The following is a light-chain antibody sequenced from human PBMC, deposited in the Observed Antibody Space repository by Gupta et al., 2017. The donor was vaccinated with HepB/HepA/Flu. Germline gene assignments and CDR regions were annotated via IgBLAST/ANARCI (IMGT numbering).Light chain of an antibody. CDR1: SSNIGNNY. CDR3: GTWDSSRPHVV. Sequence: QSVLTQPPSVSAAPGQKVTISCSGSSSNIGNNYVSWYQQLPGTAPKLLIYDNNKRPSGIPDRFSGSKSGTSATLGITGPQTGDEADYYCGTWDSSRPHVVFGGGTKLTVL. CDR2: DNN. V-gene: IGLV1-51*01. J-gene: IGLJ2*01.